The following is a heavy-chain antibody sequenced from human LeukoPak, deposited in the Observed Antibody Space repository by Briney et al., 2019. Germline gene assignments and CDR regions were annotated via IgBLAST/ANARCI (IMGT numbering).Heavy chain of an antibody. CDR1: GGSISSHY. CDR2: IYYSGST. J-gene: IGHJ4*02. CDR3: ARHEATVTNFDY. Sequence: PSETLSLTCTVSGGSISSHYWSWIRQPPGKGLEWIGYIYYSGSTNYNPSLKSRVTISVDTSKNQFSLKLSSVTAADTAVYYCARHEATVTNFDYWGQGTLVTVSS. D-gene: IGHD4-17*01. V-gene: IGHV4-59*08.